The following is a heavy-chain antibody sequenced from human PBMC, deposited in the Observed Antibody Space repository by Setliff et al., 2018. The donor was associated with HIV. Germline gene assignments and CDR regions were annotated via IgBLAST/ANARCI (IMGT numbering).Heavy chain of an antibody. J-gene: IGHJ6*02. D-gene: IGHD3-10*01. CDR2: VSGYDSHA. Sequence: ASVKVSCKTSGYKFSINVINWVRQAPGQGLEWMGWVSGYDSHANYAQKLPGRVTMTSDRSTTTAYMELKNLTSDDTAVYYCARGPAGESYGMDVWGQGTTVTVSS. CDR3: ARGPAGESYGMDV. V-gene: IGHV1-18*01. CDR1: GYKFSINV.